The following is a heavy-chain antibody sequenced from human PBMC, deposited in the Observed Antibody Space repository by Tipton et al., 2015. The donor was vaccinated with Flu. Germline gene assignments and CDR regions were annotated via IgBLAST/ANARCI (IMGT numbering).Heavy chain of an antibody. CDR3: ARLSYYDVDLKNFYFDY. J-gene: IGHJ4*02. CDR2: IYYSGST. Sequence: TLSLTCAVYGGSMSSTTYYWGWIRQPPGKGLEWIGSIYYSGSTYYNPSLKSRVTISVDTSKSQFSLMLRSVTAADTAVYYCARLSYYDVDLKNFYFDYWGQGALVTVSS. D-gene: IGHD3-10*02. CDR1: GGSMSSTTYY. V-gene: IGHV4-39*01.